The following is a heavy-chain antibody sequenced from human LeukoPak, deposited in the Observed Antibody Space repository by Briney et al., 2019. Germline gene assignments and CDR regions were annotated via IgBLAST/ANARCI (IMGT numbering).Heavy chain of an antibody. CDR1: GVSISSYY. J-gene: IGHJ4*02. CDR2: IFYSGSP. V-gene: IGHV4-59*08. D-gene: IGHD6-13*01. CDR3: ARAGHIVAAGTYDY. Sequence: PSETLSLTCTVSGVSISSYYWSWIRQPPGEGLEWIGNIFYSGSPNYKSSLKSRVTTSFDTSKNQFSLKLSSVTAADTAVYYCARAGHIVAAGTYDYWGQGTLVTVSS.